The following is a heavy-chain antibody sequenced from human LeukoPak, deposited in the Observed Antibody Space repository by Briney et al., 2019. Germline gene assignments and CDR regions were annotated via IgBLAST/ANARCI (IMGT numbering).Heavy chain of an antibody. Sequence: SETLSLTRAVYGGSFSGYYWSWIRQPPGKGLEWIGEINHSGSTNYNPSLKSRVTISVDTSKNQFSLKLSSVTAADTAVYYCARLRRSRLAEFDYWGQGTLVTVSS. CDR1: GGSFSGYY. V-gene: IGHV4-34*01. CDR2: INHSGST. D-gene: IGHD3-3*02. CDR3: ARLRRSRLAEFDY. J-gene: IGHJ4*02.